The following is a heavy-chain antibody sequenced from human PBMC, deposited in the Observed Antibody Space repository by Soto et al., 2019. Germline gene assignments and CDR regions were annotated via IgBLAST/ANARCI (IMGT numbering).Heavy chain of an antibody. J-gene: IGHJ6*03. CDR1: GGPISSGGYY. V-gene: IGHV4-31*03. Sequence: QVQLQESGPGLVKPSQTLSLTCTVSGGPISSGGYYWSWIRQHPGKGLEWIGYIYYSGSTYYNPSLKSRVTISVDTSKNQFSLKLSSVTAADTAVYYCASGYCSGGSCVYYYMDVWGKGTTVTVSS. D-gene: IGHD2-15*01. CDR2: IYYSGST. CDR3: ASGYCSGGSCVYYYMDV.